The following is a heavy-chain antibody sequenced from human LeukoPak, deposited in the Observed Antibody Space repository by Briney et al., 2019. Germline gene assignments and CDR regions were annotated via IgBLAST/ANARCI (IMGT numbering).Heavy chain of an antibody. CDR3: AREVLYHSNIAVAGRFDY. J-gene: IGHJ4*02. Sequence: ASVKVSCKASGYTFTSYDINWVRQATGQGLEWMGWMNANSGNTGYAQKFQGRVTMTRDTSINTAYMELSNLRSEDTAVYYCAREVLYHSNIAVAGRFDYWGQGTLVTVSS. D-gene: IGHD6-19*01. CDR2: MNANSGNT. CDR1: GYTFTSYD. V-gene: IGHV1-8*01.